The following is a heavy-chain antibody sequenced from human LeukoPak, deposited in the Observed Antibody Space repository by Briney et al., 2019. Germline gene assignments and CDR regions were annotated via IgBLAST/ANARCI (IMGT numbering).Heavy chain of an antibody. CDR2: IKQYGSEK. V-gene: IGHV3-7*01. D-gene: IGHD2-15*01. Sequence: GGSLRLSCSASGFPFSSHWVSWVRQAPGKGLEWVANIKQYGSEKYYVDSVKGRFTISRDNAKNSLYLQMNSLRAEDTAVYYCARAEWAGRVVVVAASYYYGMDVWGQGTTVTVSS. CDR3: ARAEWAGRVVVVAASYYYGMDV. CDR1: GFPFSSHW. J-gene: IGHJ6*02.